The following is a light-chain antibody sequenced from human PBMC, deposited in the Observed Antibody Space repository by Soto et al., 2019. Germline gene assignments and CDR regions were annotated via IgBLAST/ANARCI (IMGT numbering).Light chain of an antibody. V-gene: IGLV1-44*01. Sequence: QSVLTQPPSASGTPGQRVTISCSGSSSNIGSYNVNWYQQLPGTAPKLLIYTNNQRPSGVPDRFSGSKSGTSASLAISGLQSEDEADYYCAAWDDSLNGVLFGGGTKLTVL. J-gene: IGLJ2*01. CDR1: SSNIGSYN. CDR3: AAWDDSLNGVL. CDR2: TNN.